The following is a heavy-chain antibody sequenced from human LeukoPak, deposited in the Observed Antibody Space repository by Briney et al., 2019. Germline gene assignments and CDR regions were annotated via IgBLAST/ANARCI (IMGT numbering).Heavy chain of an antibody. CDR2: IYYSGST. Sequence: PSETLSLTCTVSGGSISSYYWSWIRQPPGKGLEWIGYIYYSGSTNYNPSLKSRVTISVDTSKNQFSLKLSSVTAADTAVYYCARDRYYYDSSGYLLLDVWGKGTTVTVSS. V-gene: IGHV4-59*01. D-gene: IGHD3-22*01. CDR1: GGSISSYY. CDR3: ARDRYYYDSSGYLLLDV. J-gene: IGHJ6*04.